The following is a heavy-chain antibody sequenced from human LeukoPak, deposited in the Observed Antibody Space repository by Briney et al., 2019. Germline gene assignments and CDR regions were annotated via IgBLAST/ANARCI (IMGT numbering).Heavy chain of an antibody. CDR2: ISYDGSDK. Sequence: GGSLRLSCAASGFTFSSYGMHWVRQAPGKGLEWVAVISYDGSDKYYADSVKGRFTIPRDNSKNTLYLQMNSLRAEDTAVYYCAKGIRYCSSTSCYYVHYYYGMDVWGQGTTATVSS. CDR1: GFTFSSYG. J-gene: IGHJ6*02. D-gene: IGHD2-2*01. CDR3: AKGIRYCSSTSCYYVHYYYGMDV. V-gene: IGHV3-30*18.